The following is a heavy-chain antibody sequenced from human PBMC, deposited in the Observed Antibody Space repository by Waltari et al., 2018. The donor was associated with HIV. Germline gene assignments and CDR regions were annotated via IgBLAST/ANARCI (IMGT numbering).Heavy chain of an antibody. Sequence: EVHLVESGGGLVKPGESLRLPCPASGFTFSGYAMKWVRQAPGKGLGWVSGMSRTSSYIYYGDSGKGRFTIARDNANNSVLLQRNSLRVEDTAVYYCARDERRCNSGDCYPSDYWGQGTLVTVSS. CDR2: MSRTSSYI. CDR1: GFTFSGYA. J-gene: IGHJ4*02. CDR3: ARDERRCNSGDCYPSDY. D-gene: IGHD2-21*02. V-gene: IGHV3-21*01.